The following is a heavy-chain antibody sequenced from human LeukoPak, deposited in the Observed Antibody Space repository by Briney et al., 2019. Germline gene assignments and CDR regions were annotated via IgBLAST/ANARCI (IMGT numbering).Heavy chain of an antibody. CDR1: GFTFSSYA. V-gene: IGHV3-23*01. CDR3: AKDRGFGYYFDY. D-gene: IGHD3-10*01. J-gene: IGHJ4*02. Sequence: GGSLRLSCAASGFTFSSYAMSWVRQAPGKGLEWVSAISGSGGSTYCADSVKGRFTISRDNSKNTLYLQMNSLRAEDTAVYYCAKDRGFGYYFDYWGQGTLVTVSS. CDR2: ISGSGGST.